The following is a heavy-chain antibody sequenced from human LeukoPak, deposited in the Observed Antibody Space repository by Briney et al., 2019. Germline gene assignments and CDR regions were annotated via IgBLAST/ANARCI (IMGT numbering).Heavy chain of an antibody. Sequence: SETLSLTCTVSGGSISSYYWSWIRQPPGKGLEWIGYIYYSGSTNYNPSLKSRVTISVDTSKNQFSQKLSSVTAADTAVYYCARTLSEYSSSSLGYWGQGTLATVSS. D-gene: IGHD6-6*01. CDR1: GGSISSYY. V-gene: IGHV4-59*01. CDR2: IYYSGST. CDR3: ARTLSEYSSSSLGY. J-gene: IGHJ4*02.